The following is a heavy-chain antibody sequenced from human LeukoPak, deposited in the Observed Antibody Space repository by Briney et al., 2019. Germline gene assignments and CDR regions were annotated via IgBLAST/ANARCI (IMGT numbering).Heavy chain of an antibody. V-gene: IGHV3-48*02. CDR2: ISSSSSTV. Sequence: GGSLRLSCAASGFTFSRSSMNWVRQAPGKGLEWVSYISSSSSTVYYADSVKDRFTISRDNAKNSLYLQMNSLRDEDTAVYYCATPLDVWGQGTTVTVSS. J-gene: IGHJ6*02. CDR3: ATPLDV. CDR1: GFTFSRSS.